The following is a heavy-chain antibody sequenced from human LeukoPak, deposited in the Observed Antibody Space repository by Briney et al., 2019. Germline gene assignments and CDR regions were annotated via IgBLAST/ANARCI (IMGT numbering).Heavy chain of an antibody. Sequence: ASVKVSCKASGYTFTSYGISWVRQAPGQGLEWMGWISAYNGNTNYAQKLQGRVTMTTDTSTSTAYMELRSLRSDDTAVYYCAREDSIAAAGENNWFDPWGQGTLVTVSS. D-gene: IGHD6-13*01. CDR3: AREDSIAAAGENNWFDP. J-gene: IGHJ5*02. CDR2: ISAYNGNT. CDR1: GYTFTSYG. V-gene: IGHV1-18*01.